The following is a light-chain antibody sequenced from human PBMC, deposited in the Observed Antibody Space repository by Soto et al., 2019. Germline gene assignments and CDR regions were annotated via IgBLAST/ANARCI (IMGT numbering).Light chain of an antibody. CDR3: QQYSTYART. Sequence: DIQMTQSPSTLSASVGDRVTITCRASESISDWLAWYQQEPGKAPKLLIYKASNLESGVPSRFGGSGSGTDFTLAISSLQPDDYAIYYCQQYSTYARTFGQGTKVEIK. CDR1: ESISDW. CDR2: KAS. J-gene: IGKJ1*01. V-gene: IGKV1-5*03.